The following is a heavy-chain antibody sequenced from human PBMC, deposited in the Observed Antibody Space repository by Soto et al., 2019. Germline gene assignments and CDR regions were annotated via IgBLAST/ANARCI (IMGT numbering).Heavy chain of an antibody. CDR3: ARLGPPGGWGAFDI. D-gene: IGHD6-19*01. V-gene: IGHV1-18*04. Sequence: ASVKVSCKASGYTFTSYGITSVRQAPGQGLEWMGWISAYSGDTNYAQKFQGRVTMTTDTSTSTAYMELRSLRSDDTAVYFCARLGPPGGWGAFDIWGQGTMLTVSS. CDR2: ISAYSGDT. CDR1: GYTFTSYG. J-gene: IGHJ3*02.